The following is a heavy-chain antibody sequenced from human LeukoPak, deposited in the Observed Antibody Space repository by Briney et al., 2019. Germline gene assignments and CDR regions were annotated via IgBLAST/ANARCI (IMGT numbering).Heavy chain of an antibody. CDR3: AKESYQRYFDL. D-gene: IGHD2-2*01. Sequence: GGSLRLSCAASGFTFSSYSMNWVRQAPGKGLEWVSSISSSSSYIYYADSVKGRFTISRDNAKNSLYLQMNSLRAEDMALYYCAKESYQRYFDLWGRGTLVTVSS. CDR1: GFTFSSYS. V-gene: IGHV3-21*04. CDR2: ISSSSSYI. J-gene: IGHJ2*01.